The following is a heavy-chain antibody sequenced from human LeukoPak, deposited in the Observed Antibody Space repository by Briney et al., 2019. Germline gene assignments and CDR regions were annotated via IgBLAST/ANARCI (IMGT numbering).Heavy chain of an antibody. Sequence: GASMKVSCKASGYTFTGYYMHWVRQAPGQGLEWMGWISAYNGNTNYAQKLQGRVTMTTDTSTSTAYMELRSLRSDDTAVYYCRITMVRGVIQFDYWGQGTLVTVSS. CDR3: RITMVRGVIQFDY. D-gene: IGHD3-10*01. V-gene: IGHV1-18*04. CDR1: GYTFTGYY. CDR2: ISAYNGNT. J-gene: IGHJ4*02.